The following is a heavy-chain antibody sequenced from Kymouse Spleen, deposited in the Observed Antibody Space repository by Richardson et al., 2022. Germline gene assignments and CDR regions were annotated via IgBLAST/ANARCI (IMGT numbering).Heavy chain of an antibody. D-gene: IGHD1-26*01. CDR3: ARDSGSYLYYYYYYGMDV. Sequence: EVQLVESGGGLVKPGGSLRLSCAASGFTFSSYSMNWVRQAPGKGLEWVSSISSSSSYIYYADSVKGRFTISRDNAKNSLYLQMNSLRAEDTAVYYCARDSGSYLYYYYYYGMDVWGQGTTVTVSS. CDR2: ISSSSSYI. CDR1: GFTFSSYS. V-gene: IGHV3-21*03. J-gene: IGHJ6*02.